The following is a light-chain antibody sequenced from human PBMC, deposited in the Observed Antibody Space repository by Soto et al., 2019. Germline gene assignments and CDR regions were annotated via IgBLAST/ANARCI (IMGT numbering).Light chain of an antibody. J-gene: IGKJ2*02. CDR2: GAS. CDR3: HQFCSSPRT. Sequence: EVVWTQSPGTLSLSPGERATISCRASQSVSSTYLAWYRHKPGQAPRLLIYGASSGAAGLPDRFSGSGSGTDFTLTISRLEPEDCAVYYCHQFCSSPRTFGQGTKVDIK. CDR1: QSVSSTY. V-gene: IGKV3-20*01.